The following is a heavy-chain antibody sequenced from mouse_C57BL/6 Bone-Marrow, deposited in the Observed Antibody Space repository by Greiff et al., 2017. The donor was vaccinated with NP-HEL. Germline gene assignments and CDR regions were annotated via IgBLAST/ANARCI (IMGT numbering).Heavy chain of an antibody. J-gene: IGHJ1*03. D-gene: IGHD1-1*01. V-gene: IGHV15-2*01. CDR2: ILPSIGRT. Sequence: QVQLQQSGSELRSPGSSVKLSCKDFDSEVFPIAYMSWVRQKPGHGFEWIGGILPSIGRTIYGEKFEDKATLDADTLSNTAYLELNSLTSEDSAIYYCARQAFITTVVATRGYFDVWGTGTTVTVSS. CDR1: DSEVFPIAY. CDR3: ARQAFITTVVATRGYFDV.